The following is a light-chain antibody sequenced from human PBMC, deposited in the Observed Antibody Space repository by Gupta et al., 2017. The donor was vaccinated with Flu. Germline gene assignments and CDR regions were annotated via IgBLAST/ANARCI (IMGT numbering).Light chain of an antibody. CDR1: QSVSSY. V-gene: IGKV3-11*01. Sequence: EIVLTQSPATLSLSPGERATLSCRASQSVSSYLAWYQQKPGQAPRLLTSDASNRDIGIPARFSDRGYGIDFTLTMRMRELEDFTVYYCLQGSKAPAHSFDEWVKLKMK. CDR3: LQGSKAPAHS. CDR2: DAS. J-gene: IGKJ2*03.